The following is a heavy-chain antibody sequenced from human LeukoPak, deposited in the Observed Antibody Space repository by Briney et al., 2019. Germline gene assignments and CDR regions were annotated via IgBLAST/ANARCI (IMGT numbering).Heavy chain of an antibody. CDR1: GFTFSSYS. D-gene: IGHD5-12*01. Sequence: GGSLRLSCAASGFTFSSYSMNWVRQAPGKGLEWVSYISSSSSTIYYADSVKGRFTISRDNAKNSLYLQMNSLRAEDTAVYYCARDHSPKWLRPRWIYYYYYMDVWGKGTTVTVSS. CDR2: ISSSSSTI. J-gene: IGHJ6*03. V-gene: IGHV3-48*01. CDR3: ARDHSPKWLRPRWIYYYYYMDV.